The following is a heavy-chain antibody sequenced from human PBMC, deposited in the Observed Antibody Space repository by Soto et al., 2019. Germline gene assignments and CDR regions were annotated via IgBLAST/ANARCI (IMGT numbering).Heavy chain of an antibody. CDR3: ARVPPRGSSSWPRIFDY. Sequence: ASVKVSCKASGYTFTSHYMHWVRQAPGQVLEWMGIINPSGGSTSYAQKFQGRVTMTRDTSTSTVYMELSSLRSEDTAVYYCARVPPRGSSSWPRIFDYWGQGTLVTVSS. CDR2: INPSGGST. CDR1: GYTFTSHY. V-gene: IGHV1-46*01. J-gene: IGHJ4*02. D-gene: IGHD6-13*01.